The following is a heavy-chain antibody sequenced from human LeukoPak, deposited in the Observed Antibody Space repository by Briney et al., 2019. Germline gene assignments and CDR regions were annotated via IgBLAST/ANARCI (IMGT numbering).Heavy chain of an antibody. CDR3: ARAGGYCSSTSCYGDYYYYYYMDV. CDR1: GGSISSYY. CDR2: IYYSGST. D-gene: IGHD2-2*01. J-gene: IGHJ6*03. Sequence: SETLSLTCTVSGGSISSYYWSWIRQPPGKGLEWIGYIYYSGSTNYNPSLKSRVTISEDTSKNQFSLKLSSVTAADTAVYYCARAGGYCSSTSCYGDYYYYYYMDVWGKGTTVTVSS. V-gene: IGHV4-59*01.